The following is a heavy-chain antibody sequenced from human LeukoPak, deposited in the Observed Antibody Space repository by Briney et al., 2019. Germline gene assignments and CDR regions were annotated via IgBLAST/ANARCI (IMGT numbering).Heavy chain of an antibody. Sequence: ASVKVSCKASGYTFTGYYMHWVRQAPGQGLEWMGWINPNSGNTGYAQKFQGRVTITRNTSISTAYMELSSLRSEDTAVYYCAKDSRPLLWFDHAFDIWGQGTMVTVSS. V-gene: IGHV1-8*03. D-gene: IGHD3-10*01. CDR2: INPNSGNT. CDR3: AKDSRPLLWFDHAFDI. CDR1: GYTFTGYY. J-gene: IGHJ3*02.